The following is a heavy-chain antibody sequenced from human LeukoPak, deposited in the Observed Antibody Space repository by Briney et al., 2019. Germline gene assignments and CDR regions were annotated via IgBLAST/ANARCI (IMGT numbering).Heavy chain of an antibody. J-gene: IGHJ5*02. D-gene: IGHD3-22*01. CDR3: ARMRKGYYDSSGSNWFDP. CDR1: GGSFSGYY. CDR2: INHSGST. V-gene: IGHV4-34*01. Sequence: SETLSLTCAVYGGSFSGYYWSWIRQPPGKGLEWIGEINHSGSTNYNPSLKSRVTISEDTSKNQFSLKLSSVTAADTAVYYCARMRKGYYDSSGSNWFDPWGQGTLVTVSS.